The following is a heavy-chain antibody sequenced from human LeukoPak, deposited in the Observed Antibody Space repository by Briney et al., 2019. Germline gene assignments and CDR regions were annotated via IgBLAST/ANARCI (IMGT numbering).Heavy chain of an antibody. Sequence: GGSLRLSCAASGFTFSSYSMNWVRQAPGKGLEWVSSISSSSSYIYYADSVKGRFTISRDNAKNSLYLQMNSLRAEDTAVYYCARVGVLNYYYYYMDVWGKGTTVTVSS. V-gene: IGHV3-21*04. D-gene: IGHD3-10*01. CDR3: ARVGVLNYYYYYMDV. CDR1: GFTFSSYS. CDR2: ISSSSSYI. J-gene: IGHJ6*03.